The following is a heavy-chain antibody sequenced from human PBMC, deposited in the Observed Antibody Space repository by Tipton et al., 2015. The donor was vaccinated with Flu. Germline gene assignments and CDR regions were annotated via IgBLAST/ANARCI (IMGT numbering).Heavy chain of an antibody. J-gene: IGHJ3*02. CDR1: GGSISSHY. Sequence: TLSLTCTVSGGSISSHYWSWIRQPPGKGLEWIGYIYCSGSISYNPSLKGRVTISVDTSKNQFSLKLSSVTAADTAVYYCAREWGDAFDIWGQGTMVTVSS. CDR3: AREWGDAFDI. V-gene: IGHV4-59*11. D-gene: IGHD3-16*01. CDR2: IYCSGSI.